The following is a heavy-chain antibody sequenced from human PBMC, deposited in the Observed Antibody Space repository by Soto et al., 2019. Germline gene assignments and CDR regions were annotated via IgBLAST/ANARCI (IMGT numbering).Heavy chain of an antibody. CDR1: GGSFSGYY. V-gene: IGHV4-34*01. Sequence: QVQLQPWGAGLLKPSETLSLTCAVYGGSFSGYYWSWIRQPPGKGLEWIGEINHSGSTNYNPSLKSRVTISVDTSKNQFSLKLSSVTAADTAVYYCARKVVLMVYAPHNWFDPWGQGTLVTVSS. CDR3: ARKVVLMVYAPHNWFDP. J-gene: IGHJ5*02. CDR2: INHSGST. D-gene: IGHD2-8*01.